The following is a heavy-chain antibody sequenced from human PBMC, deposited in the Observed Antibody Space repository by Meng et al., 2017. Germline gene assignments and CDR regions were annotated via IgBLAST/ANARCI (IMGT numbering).Heavy chain of an antibody. J-gene: IGHJ3*02. Sequence: SVKVSCKASGGTFSSYAISWVRQAPGQGLEWMGGIIPIFGTANYAQKFQGRVTITADKSTSTAYMELSSLRSEDTAVYYCAGAWEYSATGDAFDIWGQGTMVTVSS. V-gene: IGHV1-69*06. CDR1: GGTFSSYA. CDR3: AGAWEYSATGDAFDI. CDR2: IIPIFGTA. D-gene: IGHD1-26*01.